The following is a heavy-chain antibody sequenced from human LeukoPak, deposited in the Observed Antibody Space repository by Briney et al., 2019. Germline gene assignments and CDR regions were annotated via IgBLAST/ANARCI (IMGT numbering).Heavy chain of an antibody. Sequence: PSETLSLTCTVSGGSMSTYYWSWIRQPAGKGLEWIGHVYSCGSTNYNPSLKSRLTMSVDTSKNQFSLKLTSVTAADTAVYYCARESWGIALAPFDPWGQGTLVTVSS. V-gene: IGHV4-4*07. CDR2: VYSCGST. CDR3: ARESWGIALAPFDP. CDR1: GGSMSTYY. J-gene: IGHJ5*02. D-gene: IGHD6-19*01.